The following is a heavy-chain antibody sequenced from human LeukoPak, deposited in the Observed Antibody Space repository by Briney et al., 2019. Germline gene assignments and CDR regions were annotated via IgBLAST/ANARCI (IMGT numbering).Heavy chain of an antibody. D-gene: IGHD5-18*01. V-gene: IGHV3-7*03. CDR1: GFTFSSYW. CDR3: ARDPLQLWSFDY. Sequence: GGSLRLSCAASGFTFSSYWMSWVRQAPGKGLEWVANIKKDGTEKYYVDSVKGRFTISRDNAKTSLYLQMNSLRAEDTAVYYCARDPLQLWSFDYWGQGTLVTVSS. J-gene: IGHJ4*02. CDR2: IKKDGTEK.